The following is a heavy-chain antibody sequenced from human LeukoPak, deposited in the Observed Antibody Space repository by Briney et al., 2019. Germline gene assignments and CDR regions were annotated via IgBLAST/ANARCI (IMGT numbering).Heavy chain of an antibody. CDR1: GGSISGYY. CDR3: ARDSGMSNYYDSSGYLDY. CDR2: IHYSGST. D-gene: IGHD3-22*01. Sequence: SETLSLTCTVSGGSISGYYWSWIRQPPGKGLEWIGYIHYSGSTNYNPSLKSRVTISVDTSKNQFSLKLSSVTAADTAVYYCARDSGMSNYYDSSGYLDYWGQGTLVTVSS. J-gene: IGHJ4*02. V-gene: IGHV4-59*12.